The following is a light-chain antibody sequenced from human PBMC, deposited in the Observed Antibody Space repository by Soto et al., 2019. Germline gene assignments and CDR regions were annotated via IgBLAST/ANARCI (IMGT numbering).Light chain of an antibody. V-gene: IGKV2-28*01. CDR1: QSLVHSNGYTY. CDR2: MGV. CDR3: MQALQTPRT. Sequence: DIVMTQSPLSLPVTPGEPASISCRSSQSLVHSNGYTYLHWYLQRPGQSPQLLIYMGVNRPSGVPDRFSGSVSGTEFTLTISRVEAEDVGLYYCMQALQTPRTFGQRTKVEIK. J-gene: IGKJ1*01.